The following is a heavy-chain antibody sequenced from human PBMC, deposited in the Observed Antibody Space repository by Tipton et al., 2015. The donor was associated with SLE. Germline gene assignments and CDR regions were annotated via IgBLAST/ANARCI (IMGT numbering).Heavy chain of an antibody. Sequence: SGFTFSSYGMHWVRQAPGKGLEWVAVIWYDGSNKYYADSVKGRFTISRDNSKNTLYLQMNSLRAEDTAVYYCARDAYCSSTSCYGDFDYWGQGTLVTVSS. CDR1: GFTFSSYG. V-gene: IGHV3-33*01. CDR3: ARDAYCSSTSCYGDFDY. D-gene: IGHD2-2*01. J-gene: IGHJ4*02. CDR2: IWYDGSNK.